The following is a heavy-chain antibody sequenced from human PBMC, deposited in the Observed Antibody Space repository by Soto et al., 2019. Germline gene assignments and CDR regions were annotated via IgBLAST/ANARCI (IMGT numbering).Heavy chain of an antibody. Sequence: SETLSLTCTVSGGSISSTNYYWGWIRQPPGKGLEWIGSIYYSGSTYYNPSLKSRVTISVDTSKNQFSLKLSSVTAPDTAVYYCARESNTYFDYWGQGTLVTVSS. CDR2: IYYSGST. D-gene: IGHD4-4*01. CDR3: ARESNTYFDY. J-gene: IGHJ4*02. CDR1: GGSISSTNYY. V-gene: IGHV4-39*01.